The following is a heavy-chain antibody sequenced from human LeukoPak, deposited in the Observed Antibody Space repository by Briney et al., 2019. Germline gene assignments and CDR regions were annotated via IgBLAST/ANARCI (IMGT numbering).Heavy chain of an antibody. V-gene: IGHV1-2*04. J-gene: IGHJ6*04. CDR2: INPNSGGT. CDR1: GYTFTGYY. CDR3: ARGPSSVIVVVPAAISIMDV. Sequence: ASVKVSCRASGYTFTGYYMHWVRQAPGRGLEWMGWINPNSGGTNYAQKFQGWVTMTRDTSISTAYMELSRLRSDDTAVYYCARGPSSVIVVVPAAISIMDVWGKGTTVTVSS. D-gene: IGHD2-2*01.